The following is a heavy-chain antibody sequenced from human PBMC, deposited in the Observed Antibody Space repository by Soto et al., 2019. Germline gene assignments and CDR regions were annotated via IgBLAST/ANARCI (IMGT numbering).Heavy chain of an antibody. CDR3: ATMAPPIDS. V-gene: IGHV3-11*01. CDR2: ITSSGSTI. CDR1: GFTFSDYY. D-gene: IGHD2-8*01. Sequence: PGGSLRLSCAASGFTFSDYYMSWIRQAPGKGLEWVSYITSSGSTIYYADSVKGRFTISRDNAKNSLYLQMNSLRAEDTAMYYCATMAPPIDSWAQRTLVPVSS. J-gene: IGHJ5*01.